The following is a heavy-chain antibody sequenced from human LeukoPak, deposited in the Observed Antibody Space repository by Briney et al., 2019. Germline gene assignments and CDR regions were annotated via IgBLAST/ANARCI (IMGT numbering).Heavy chain of an antibody. J-gene: IGHJ6*02. CDR2: IFPADSDT. CDR3: ARLTATVTTVPPTTVDYYYGMDV. Sequence: GESPQISCKASAYSFTSYWIGWLRQMPGKSLEWLGIIFPADSDTRYSPSFQGQVTISADKSISTSYLQWSSLKASGTAMYYCARLTATVTTVPPTTVDYYYGMDVWGQGTTVTVSS. D-gene: IGHD4-4*01. V-gene: IGHV5-51*01. CDR1: AYSFTSYW.